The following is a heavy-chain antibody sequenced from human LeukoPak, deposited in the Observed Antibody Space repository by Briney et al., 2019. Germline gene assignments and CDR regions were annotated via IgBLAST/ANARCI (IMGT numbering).Heavy chain of an antibody. CDR2: INSDGSST. D-gene: IGHD5-24*01. CDR3: AREPQRWLQFGAFDI. Sequence: PGGSLRLSCAASGFTFSSYWMHWVRQAPGKGLVWVSRINSDGSSTSYADSVKGRFTISRDNAKNTLYLQMNSLRAEDTAVYYCAREPQRWLQFGAFDIWGQGTMVTVSS. CDR1: GFTFSSYW. J-gene: IGHJ3*02. V-gene: IGHV3-74*01.